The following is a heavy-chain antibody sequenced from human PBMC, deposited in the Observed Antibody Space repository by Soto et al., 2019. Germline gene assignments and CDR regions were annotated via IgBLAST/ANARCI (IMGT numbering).Heavy chain of an antibody. J-gene: IGHJ4*02. CDR1: GFTFSSYG. CDR2: IWYDGSNK. V-gene: IGHV3-33*01. D-gene: IGHD4-17*01. CDR3: ARDHKLLVGDYEFDY. Sequence: GGSLRLSCAASGFTFSSYGMHWVRQAPGKGLEWVAVIWYDGSNKYYADSVKGRFTISRDNSKNTLYLQMNSLRAEDTAVYYCARDHKLLVGDYEFDYWGQGTLVTVSS.